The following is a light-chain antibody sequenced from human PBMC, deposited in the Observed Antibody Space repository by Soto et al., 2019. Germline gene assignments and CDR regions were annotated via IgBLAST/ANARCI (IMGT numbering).Light chain of an antibody. Sequence: QSALTQPASVSGSPGQSITISCTGTSSDVGGYNYVSWYQQHPGKAPKLMIYDVSNRPSGVSNGFYGSKSGNTASLTISGLQAEDEADYYCSSYTSSSPYVFGTGTKLTVL. J-gene: IGLJ1*01. CDR1: SSDVGGYNY. CDR3: SSYTSSSPYV. V-gene: IGLV2-14*01. CDR2: DVS.